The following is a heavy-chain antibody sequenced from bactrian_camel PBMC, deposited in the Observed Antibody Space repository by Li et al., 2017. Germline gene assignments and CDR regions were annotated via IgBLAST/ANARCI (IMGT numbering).Heavy chain of an antibody. CDR1: EYYRTYC. CDR3: GRAWSDV. J-gene: IGHJ4*01. CDR2: FYSDTKNT. D-gene: IGHD1*01. Sequence: VQLVESGGGSVQAGGSLKLACAASEYYRTYCMGWFRQAPGKGLEWVSGFYSDTKNTYYSDSVKGRFTISMDNSKNTMYLQMSRLTSEDTAVYSCGRAWSDVWGRGTQVTVS. V-gene: IGHV3S6*01.